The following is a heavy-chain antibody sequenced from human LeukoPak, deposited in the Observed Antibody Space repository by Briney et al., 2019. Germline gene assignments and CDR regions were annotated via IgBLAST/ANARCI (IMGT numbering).Heavy chain of an antibody. CDR1: GYSFTSYW. CDR2: IYPGDSDT. V-gene: IGHV5-51*01. D-gene: IGHD3-10*01. Sequence: GESLKISCKGSGYSFTSYWVGWVRQMPGKGLEWMGIIYPGDSDTRYSPSFQGQVTISADKSISTAYLQWSSLKASDSAMYYCATNTMFRGIHAFDIWGQGTMVTVSS. J-gene: IGHJ3*02. CDR3: ATNTMFRGIHAFDI.